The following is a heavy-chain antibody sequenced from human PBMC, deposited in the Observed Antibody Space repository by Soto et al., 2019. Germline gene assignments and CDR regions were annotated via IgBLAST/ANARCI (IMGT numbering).Heavy chain of an antibody. J-gene: IGHJ6*02. Sequence: XSLRRACAASGFPLIGFAVNWVRLAPGKGLEWVAGISGSGGSTYYADSVKGRLTISRDNSKNTLYLQMNSLRAEDTAVYYCAKPPYYDFWSGYNLPFYYYYGVDVWGQGTTVTVSS. CDR1: GFPLIGFA. CDR2: ISGSGGST. V-gene: IGHV3-23*01. D-gene: IGHD3-3*01. CDR3: AKPPYYDFWSGYNLPFYYYYGVDV.